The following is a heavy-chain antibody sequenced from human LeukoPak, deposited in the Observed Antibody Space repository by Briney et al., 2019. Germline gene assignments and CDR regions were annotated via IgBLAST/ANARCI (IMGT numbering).Heavy chain of an antibody. V-gene: IGHV3-7*03. CDR2: IKHNGGEK. Sequence: GGSLRLSCVASGFTFTDYFMSWVRQAPGKGLEWVASIKHNGGEKYYVDSVKGRFTISRDNSKNTLYLQMNSLRAEDTAVYYCAKDSKLENYYDSSGLDENYGMDVWGQGTTVTVSS. CDR1: GFTFTDYF. CDR3: AKDSKLENYYDSSGLDENYGMDV. J-gene: IGHJ6*02. D-gene: IGHD3-22*01.